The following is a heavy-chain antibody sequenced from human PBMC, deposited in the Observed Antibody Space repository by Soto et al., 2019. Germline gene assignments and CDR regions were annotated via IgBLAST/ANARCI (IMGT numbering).Heavy chain of an antibody. V-gene: IGHV4-31*03. CDR1: GGSISSGGYY. Sequence: SETLSLTCTVSGGSISSGGYYWSWIRQHPGKGLEWIGYIYYSGSTYYNPSLKSRVTISVDTSKNQFSLKLSSVTAADTAVYYCARDTTTVGIDYWGQGTLVTVSS. CDR3: ARDTTTVGIDY. D-gene: IGHD4-17*01. J-gene: IGHJ4*02. CDR2: IYYSGST.